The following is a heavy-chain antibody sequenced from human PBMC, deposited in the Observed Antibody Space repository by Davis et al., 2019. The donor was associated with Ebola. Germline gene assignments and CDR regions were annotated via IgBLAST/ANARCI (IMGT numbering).Heavy chain of an antibody. J-gene: IGHJ6*02. CDR1: GFTFSSYA. V-gene: IGHV3-30-3*01. CDR2: ISYDGSNK. D-gene: IGHD2-2*02. CDR3: ARPRKDCSSTSCYRVLYYGMDV. Sequence: PGGSLRLSCAASGFTFSSYAMHWVRQAPGKGLEWVAVISYDGSNKYYADSVKGRFTISRDNSKNTLYLQMNSLRAEDTAVYYCARPRKDCSSTSCYRVLYYGMDVWGQGTTVTVSS.